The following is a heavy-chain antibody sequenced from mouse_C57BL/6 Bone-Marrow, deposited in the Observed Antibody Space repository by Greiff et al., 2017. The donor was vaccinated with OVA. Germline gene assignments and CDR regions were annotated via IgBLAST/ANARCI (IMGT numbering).Heavy chain of an antibody. CDR2: IHPNSGST. D-gene: IGHD1-1*01. V-gene: IGHV1-64*01. J-gene: IGHJ4*01. CDR1: GYTFTSYW. Sequence: QVQLQQPGAELVKPGASVKLSCKASGYTFTSYWMHWVKQRPGQGLEWIGMIHPNSGSTNYNEKFKSKATLTVDKSSSTAYMQLSSLTSEDSAVYYCARGDYLFLAMDYWGQGTSVTVSS. CDR3: ARGDYLFLAMDY.